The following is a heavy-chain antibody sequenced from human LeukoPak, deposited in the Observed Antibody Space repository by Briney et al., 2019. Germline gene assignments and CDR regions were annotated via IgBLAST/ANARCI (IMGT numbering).Heavy chain of an antibody. CDR1: GGSISGSSYY. CDR3: ARSRVTYKYDMDV. J-gene: IGHJ6*02. D-gene: IGHD1-1*01. Sequence: SETLSLTCTVSGGSISGSSYYWGWIRQPPGKGLEWIGSIYYRGSTYYNPSLKSRVTISVDTSKNQFSLKLSSVTAADTAVYYCARSRVTYKYDMDVWGQGTTVTVSS. V-gene: IGHV4-39*01. CDR2: IYYRGST.